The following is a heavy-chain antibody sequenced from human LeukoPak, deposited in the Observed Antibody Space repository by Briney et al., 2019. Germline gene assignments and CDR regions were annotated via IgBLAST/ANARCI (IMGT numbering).Heavy chain of an antibody. CDR2: INWNGGST. CDR3: LSGGSGSSL. Sequence: GGSLRLSCAASGFTFDDYGMSWVRQAPGKGLEWVSGINWNGGSTGYADSVKGRFTISRDNAKKSLYLEMSSLRAEDTAVYYCLSGGSGSSLRGQGTLVTVSS. J-gene: IGHJ4*02. D-gene: IGHD3-10*01. V-gene: IGHV3-20*04. CDR1: GFTFDDYG.